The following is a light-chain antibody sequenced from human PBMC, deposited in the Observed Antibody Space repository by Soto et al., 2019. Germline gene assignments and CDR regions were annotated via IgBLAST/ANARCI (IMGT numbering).Light chain of an antibody. V-gene: IGKV3-20*01. CDR3: QQYGSSPT. CDR1: QSVSSN. CDR2: GAS. Sequence: EIVMTQSPATLSVSPGERAALSCRASQSVSSNLAWYQQKPGQAPRLLIYGASTRATAIPARFSGSGSGTDFTLTISRLEPEDFAVYYCQQYGSSPTFGQGTKVDIK. J-gene: IGKJ1*01.